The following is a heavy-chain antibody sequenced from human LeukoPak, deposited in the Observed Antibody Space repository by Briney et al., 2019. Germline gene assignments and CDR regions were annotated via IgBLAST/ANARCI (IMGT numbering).Heavy chain of an antibody. CDR1: GFTFSSYR. D-gene: IGHD2-21*02. CDR3: ARGDIVVVTAMKNIDY. Sequence: GGSLRLSCAASGFTFSSYRMNWVRQAPGKGLVWVSRINSDGSSMSYADSVKGRFTISRDNAKNKLYLQMNSLRAEDTAVYYCARGDIVVVTAMKNIDYWGQGTLVTVSS. J-gene: IGHJ4*02. CDR2: INSDGSSM. V-gene: IGHV3-74*01.